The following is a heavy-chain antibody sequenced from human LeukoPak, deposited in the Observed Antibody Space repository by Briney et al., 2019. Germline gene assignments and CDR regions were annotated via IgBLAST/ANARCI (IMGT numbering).Heavy chain of an antibody. J-gene: IGHJ4*02. CDR1: GYTFTGYY. Sequence: ASVKVSCKASGYTFTGYYMHWVRQAPGQGLECMGWINPNSGGTNYAPKFQGRVTMTRDTSISTAYMELSRLRSDDTAVYYCARGGPYHGWDYWGQGTLVTVSS. V-gene: IGHV1-2*02. CDR3: ARGGPYHGWDY. D-gene: IGHD2-15*01. CDR2: INPNSGGT.